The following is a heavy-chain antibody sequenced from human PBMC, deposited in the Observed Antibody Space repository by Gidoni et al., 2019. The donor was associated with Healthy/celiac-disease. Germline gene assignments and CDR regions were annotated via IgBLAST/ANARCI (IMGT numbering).Heavy chain of an antibody. CDR1: GGPFSSYA. CDR3: ARVWIKRDYSNYEILDP. CDR2: IIPIFGTA. Sequence: QVQLVQSGAEVKKPGSSVKVSCKASGGPFSSYAISWVRQAPGQGLEWMGGIIPIFGTANYAQKFQGRVTITADESTSTAYMELSSLRSEDTAVYYCARVWIKRDYSNYEILDPWGQGTLVTVSS. D-gene: IGHD4-4*01. J-gene: IGHJ5*02. V-gene: IGHV1-69*01.